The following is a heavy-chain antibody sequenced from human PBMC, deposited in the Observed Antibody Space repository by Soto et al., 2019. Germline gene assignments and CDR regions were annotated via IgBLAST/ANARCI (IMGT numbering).Heavy chain of an antibody. D-gene: IGHD6-19*01. CDR3: AGMPYTSGLRFDP. Sequence: SETLSLTCNMSGASYGISSYSWGWIREQPGKALQWIGFIYQSGVTAYNPPLASRVSISLDRSNDQCSLKLKSVTAADTAVYFCAGMPYTSGLRFDPWGPGTLVTVSS. CDR1: GASYGISSYS. V-gene: IGHV4-30-2*01. CDR2: IYQSGVT. J-gene: IGHJ5*02.